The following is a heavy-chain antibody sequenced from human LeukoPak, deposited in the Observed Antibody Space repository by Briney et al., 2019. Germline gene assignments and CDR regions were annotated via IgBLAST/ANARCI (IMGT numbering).Heavy chain of an antibody. V-gene: IGHV4-31*03. J-gene: IGHJ4*02. D-gene: IGHD6-6*01. Sequence: KSSHTLSLTCTVSGGSISSGGYYWSWIRQHPGKGLEWIGYIYDSESIYYNPSLKSRVTISVHTSKNQFSLKLGSVTAADTAVYYCARGRSSDYWGQGTLVTVSS. CDR3: ARGRSSDY. CDR2: IYDSESI. CDR1: GGSISSGGYY.